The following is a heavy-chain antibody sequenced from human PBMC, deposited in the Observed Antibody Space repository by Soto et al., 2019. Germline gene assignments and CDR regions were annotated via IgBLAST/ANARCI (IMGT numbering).Heavy chain of an antibody. D-gene: IGHD1-1*01. V-gene: IGHV4-31*03. CDR3: ARGLTTLYYFDS. CDR2: IYYAGGS. CDR1: GGSISRSVYF. J-gene: IGHJ4*02. Sequence: QVQLQESGPGLVKSSQTLSLTCSVSGGSISRSVYFWTWLRQHPGTGLEWIGHIYYAGGSYSNPYLKSRLSMSLDTSKNQFSLTLTSVTVADTAVYYCARGLTTLYYFDSWGQGTLVSVSS.